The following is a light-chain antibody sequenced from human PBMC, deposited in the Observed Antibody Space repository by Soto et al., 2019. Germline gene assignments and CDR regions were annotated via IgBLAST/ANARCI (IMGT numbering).Light chain of an antibody. CDR1: SSDVGGYNY. V-gene: IGLV2-8*01. J-gene: IGLJ2*01. CDR2: EVS. CDR3: SSYAGSNNFVV. Sequence: QSALTQPPSASGSPGQSVTISCTGTSSDVGGYNYVSWYQQHPGKAPKLMIYEVSKRPSGVPDRFSGSKSGNTASLTVSGLDAEDEADYYCSSYAGSNNFVVFGGGTKVTVL.